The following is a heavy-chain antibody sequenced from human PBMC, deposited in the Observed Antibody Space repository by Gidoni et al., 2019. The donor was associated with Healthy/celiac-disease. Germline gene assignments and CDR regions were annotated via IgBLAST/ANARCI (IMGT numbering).Heavy chain of an antibody. V-gene: IGHV4-34*01. Sequence: QVQLQQWGAGLLKPSETLSITCAVYGGYFSGYYWRWIRQPPGKGLEWMGEINQGGSTNYNPSLKSRVTISVDTSKNQFSLKLSSVTAADTAVFYCARGRKVGTGYCSGGSCHDYYYYYGMDVWGQGTTVTVSS. J-gene: IGHJ6*02. CDR2: INQGGST. CDR1: GGYFSGYY. CDR3: ARGRKVGTGYCSGGSCHDYYYYYGMDV. D-gene: IGHD2-15*01.